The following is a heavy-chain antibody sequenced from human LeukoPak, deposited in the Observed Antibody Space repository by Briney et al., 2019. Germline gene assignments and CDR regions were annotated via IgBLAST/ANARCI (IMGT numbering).Heavy chain of an antibody. CDR2: MNPNSGNT. Sequence: ASVKVSCKASGYTFTGYYMHWVRQATGQGLEWMGWMNPNSGNTGYAQKFQGRVTMTRNTSISTAYMELSSLRSEDTAVYYCARGIVLMVYAKRNFYGMDVWGQGTTVTVSS. V-gene: IGHV1-8*02. CDR3: ARGIVLMVYAKRNFYGMDV. J-gene: IGHJ6*02. CDR1: GYTFTGYY. D-gene: IGHD2-8*01.